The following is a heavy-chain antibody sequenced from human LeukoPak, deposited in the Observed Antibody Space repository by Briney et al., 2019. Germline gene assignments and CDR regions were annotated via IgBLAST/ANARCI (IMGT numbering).Heavy chain of an antibody. D-gene: IGHD4-11*01. CDR2: INHGGST. J-gene: IGHJ2*01. Sequence: SETLSLTCAVYGASFGTYYWTWIRQPPGKGLEWIGDINHGGSTNYNPSLRSRLTISVDTSKNQFSLKLNSVTAADTAVYYCARVAYSNYVGYAYRYFDLWGRGTLVTVSS. CDR3: ARVAYSNYVGYAYRYFDL. V-gene: IGHV4-34*01. CDR1: GASFGTYY.